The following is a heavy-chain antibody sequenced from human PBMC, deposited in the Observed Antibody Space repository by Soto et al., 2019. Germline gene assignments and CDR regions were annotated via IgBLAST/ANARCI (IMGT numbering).Heavy chain of an antibody. Sequence: SETLSLTCAVYGGSFSGYYWSWIRQPPGKGLEWIGEINHSGSTNYNPSLKSRVTISVDTSKNQFSLKLSSVTAADTAVYYCARGRRRCSSTSCYSYYYYYGMDVLGQGTMVTVSS. CDR1: GGSFSGYY. D-gene: IGHD2-2*01. J-gene: IGHJ6*02. CDR3: ARGRRRCSSTSCYSYYYYYGMDV. CDR2: INHSGST. V-gene: IGHV4-34*01.